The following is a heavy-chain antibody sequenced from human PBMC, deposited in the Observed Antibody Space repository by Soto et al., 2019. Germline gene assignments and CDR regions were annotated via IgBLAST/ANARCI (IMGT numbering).Heavy chain of an antibody. D-gene: IGHD2-2*01. CDR3: VRRPGCSTTTCYRELDY. Sequence: GESLKISCKGSGYTFTTYWIGWVRQMPGKGLEWMGVIYPGDSDTIYSPSFQGQVTLSADKSISTAYLQWRSLQASDTAMYYCVRRPGCSTTTCYRELDYWGQGTLVTVAS. V-gene: IGHV5-51*01. CDR1: GYTFTTYW. CDR2: IYPGDSDT. J-gene: IGHJ4*02.